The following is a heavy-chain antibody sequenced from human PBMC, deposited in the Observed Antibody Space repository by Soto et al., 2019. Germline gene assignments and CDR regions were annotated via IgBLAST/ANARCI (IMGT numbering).Heavy chain of an antibody. D-gene: IGHD6-25*01. Sequence: ASVKVSCKASGYTFTIYAMHWVRQAPGQRLEWMGWINAGNGNTKYAQKFQGRVTMTEDTSTDTAYMELSSLRSEDTAVYYCATGPQRLAFDYWGQGTLVTVSS. V-gene: IGHV1-3*01. CDR1: GYTFTIYA. CDR3: ATGPQRLAFDY. J-gene: IGHJ4*02. CDR2: INAGNGNT.